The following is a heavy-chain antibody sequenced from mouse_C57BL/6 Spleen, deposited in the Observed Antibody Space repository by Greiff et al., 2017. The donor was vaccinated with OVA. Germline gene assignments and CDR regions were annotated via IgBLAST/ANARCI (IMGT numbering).Heavy chain of an antibody. CDR1: GYTFTSYW. CDR3: ARGVLRLPYYAMDY. Sequence: QVQLQQPGAELVMPGASVKLSCKASGYTFTSYWMHWVKQRPGQGLEWIGEIDPSDSYTNYNQKFKGKSTLTVDKSSSTAYMQLSSLTSEDSAVYYCARGVLRLPYYAMDYWGQGTSVTVSS. CDR2: IDPSDSYT. J-gene: IGHJ4*01. V-gene: IGHV1-69*01. D-gene: IGHD3-2*02.